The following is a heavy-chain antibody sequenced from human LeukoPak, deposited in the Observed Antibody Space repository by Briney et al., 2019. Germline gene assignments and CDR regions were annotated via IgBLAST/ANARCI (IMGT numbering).Heavy chain of an antibody. D-gene: IGHD6-19*01. CDR3: ARQSGDQSSAWYFDA. V-gene: IGHV4-39*01. CDR1: GGSFRSSGHW. Sequence: KTSETLSLTCTVSGGSFRSSGHWWVWIRQPPGKGLEWIGSIHYSGKVYYNPSLKSRVTTSVDTSTDQFSLRLSSATAADTAIYYCARQSGDQSSAWYFDAWGQGTLVTVSS. CDR2: IHYSGKV. J-gene: IGHJ4*02.